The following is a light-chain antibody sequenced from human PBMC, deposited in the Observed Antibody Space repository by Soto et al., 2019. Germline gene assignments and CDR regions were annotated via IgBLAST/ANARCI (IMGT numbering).Light chain of an antibody. CDR2: AAS. V-gene: IGKV1-39*01. J-gene: IGKJ4*01. Sequence: DIQMTQSPSSLSASVGARVTITCRASQSISSYLNWYQQKPGKDPKLRIYAASSLQIGVPSRFSGRGSGTDFTLTISSLQTADFEAYYCPHSYSTPLTCGGGTKVEIK. CDR1: QSISSY. CDR3: PHSYSTPLT.